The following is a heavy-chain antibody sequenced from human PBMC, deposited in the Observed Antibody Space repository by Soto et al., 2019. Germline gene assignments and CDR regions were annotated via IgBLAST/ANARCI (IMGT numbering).Heavy chain of an antibody. V-gene: IGHV4-31*03. CDR2: IYYSGST. D-gene: IGHD3-10*01. CDR3: ARGDYYGSGSYYKNFDY. J-gene: IGHJ4*02. Sequence: QVQLQESGPGLVKPSQTLSLTCTVSGGSISSGGYYWSWIRQHPGKGLEWIGYIYYSGSTYYNPSLKSRVTISVDTSKNQFSLKLSSVTAADTAMYYCARGDYYGSGSYYKNFDYWGQGTLVTVSS. CDR1: GGSISSGGYY.